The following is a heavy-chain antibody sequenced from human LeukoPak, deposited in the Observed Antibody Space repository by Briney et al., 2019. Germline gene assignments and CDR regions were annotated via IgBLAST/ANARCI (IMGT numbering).Heavy chain of an antibody. CDR1: GYTFTSYG. V-gene: IGHV1-18*01. CDR2: ISAYNGNT. CDR3: ARDGSVLRYCSSTSCYVCDY. J-gene: IGHJ4*02. Sequence: ASVKVSCKASGYTFTSYGISWVRQAPGQGLEWMGWISAYNGNTNYAQKLQGRVTMTTDTSTSTAYMELRSLRSDDTAVYYCARDGSVLRYCSSTSCYVCDYWGQGTLVTVSS. D-gene: IGHD2-2*01.